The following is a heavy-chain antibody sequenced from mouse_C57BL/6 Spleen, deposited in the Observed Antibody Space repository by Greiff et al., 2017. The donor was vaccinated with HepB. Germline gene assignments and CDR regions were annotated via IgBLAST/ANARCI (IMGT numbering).Heavy chain of an antibody. D-gene: IGHD3-3*01. V-gene: IGHV1-76*01. Sequence: QVQLQQSGAELVRPGASVKLSCKASGYTFTDYYINWVKQRPGQGLEWIARIYPGSGNTYYNEKFKGKATLTAEKSSSTAYMQLSSLTSEDSAVYFCAEGDFAYWGQGTLVTVSA. CDR2: IYPGSGNT. CDR3: AEGDFAY. J-gene: IGHJ3*01. CDR1: GYTFTDYY.